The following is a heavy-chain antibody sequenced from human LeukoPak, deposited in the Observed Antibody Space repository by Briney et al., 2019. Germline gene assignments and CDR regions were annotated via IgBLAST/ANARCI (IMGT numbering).Heavy chain of an antibody. D-gene: IGHD2-15*01. CDR1: GGSFSGYY. J-gene: IGHJ4*02. V-gene: IGHV4-34*01. CDR3: ARSGVNCSGGSCHFDY. CDR2: INHSGST. Sequence: SETLSLTCAVYGGSFSGYYWSWIRQPAGKGLEWIGEINHSGSTNYNPSLKSRVTISVDTSKNQFSLKLSSVTAADTAVYYCARSGVNCSGGSCHFDYWGQGTLVTVSS.